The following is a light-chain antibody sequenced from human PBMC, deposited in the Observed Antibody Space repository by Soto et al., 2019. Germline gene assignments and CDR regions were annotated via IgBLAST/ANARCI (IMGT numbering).Light chain of an antibody. V-gene: IGKV3-15*01. CDR3: QQYNNWPWT. CDR2: GAS. Sequence: EKVMTQSPATLSVSPGESATLSCRASQSVTSNLAWYQQKPGQAPRLLIYGASTRATGIAARFRGSGSGTDFTLTISSLQSEDFAVYYCQQYNNWPWTFGQGTKVDIK. J-gene: IGKJ1*01. CDR1: QSVTSN.